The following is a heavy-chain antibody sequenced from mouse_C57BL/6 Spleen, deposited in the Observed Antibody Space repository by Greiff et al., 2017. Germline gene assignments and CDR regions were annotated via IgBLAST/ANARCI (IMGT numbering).Heavy chain of an antibody. V-gene: IGHV1-50*01. D-gene: IGHD3-1*01. CDR3: ARGGLAGGY. CDR1: GYTFTSYW. Sequence: QVQLQQPGAELVKPGASVKLSCKASGYTFTSYWMQWVKQRPGQGLEWIGEIDPSDSYTNYNQKFKGKATLTVDPSSSTAYMQLSSLTSEDSAVYYCARGGLAGGYWGQGTSVTVSS. CDR2: IDPSDSYT. J-gene: IGHJ4*01.